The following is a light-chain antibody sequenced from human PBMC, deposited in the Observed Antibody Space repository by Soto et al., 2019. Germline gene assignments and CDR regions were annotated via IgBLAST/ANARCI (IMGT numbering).Light chain of an antibody. CDR1: QSVSRY. Sequence: EIGLTQSPATLSLSPGDRATLSCRASQSVSRYLAWYQQKPGQAPRLLIHDTSTRATGVPDTFSGSGSGTEFTLTISSLEPEDSAMYYCQQRFSWPPTFGGGPTLRSN. CDR2: DTS. CDR3: QQRFSWPPT. J-gene: IGKJ4*01. V-gene: IGKV3-11*01.